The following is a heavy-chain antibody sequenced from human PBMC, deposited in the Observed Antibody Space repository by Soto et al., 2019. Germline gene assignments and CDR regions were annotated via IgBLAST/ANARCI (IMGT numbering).Heavy chain of an antibody. Sequence: PGRSLRRSCIASGFTFSRYSMNWVRQAPGKGLEWVSSISNDMPYISYADSVKGRFTISRDNAKNSLDLQMNSLRVEDSAIYYCARENFNSSSWPLDYWGQGTLVTVSS. CDR2: ISNDMPYI. V-gene: IGHV3-21*01. D-gene: IGHD3-22*01. CDR3: ARENFNSSSWPLDY. CDR1: GFTFSRYS. J-gene: IGHJ4*02.